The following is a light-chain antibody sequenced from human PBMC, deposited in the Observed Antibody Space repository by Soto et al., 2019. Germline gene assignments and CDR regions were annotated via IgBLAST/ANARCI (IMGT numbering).Light chain of an antibody. V-gene: IGLV2-8*01. Sequence: QSVLTQPPSASGSPGQSVTISCTGTSSDVGRYTYVSWYQQHPDKAPKLIIYEVSKRPSGVPDRFSGSKSGNTASLTISGLQAEDEADYYCSSYAGSPSYVFGPGTKVTVL. CDR1: SSDVGRYTY. CDR3: SSYAGSPSYV. CDR2: EVS. J-gene: IGLJ1*01.